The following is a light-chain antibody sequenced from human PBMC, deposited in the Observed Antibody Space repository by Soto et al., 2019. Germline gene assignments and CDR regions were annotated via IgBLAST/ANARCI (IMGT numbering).Light chain of an antibody. Sequence: QSALTQPPSASGSPGRSVTISCTGTSSDVGGYDYVSWFQQHPGKAPKLIIYEVTKRPSGVPDRFSASKSGNTASLTVSGLQAEDEADSYCSSFVAGNPYWVFGGGTKLTGL. J-gene: IGLJ3*02. CDR3: SSFVAGNPYWV. CDR2: EVT. CDR1: SSDVGGYDY. V-gene: IGLV2-8*01.